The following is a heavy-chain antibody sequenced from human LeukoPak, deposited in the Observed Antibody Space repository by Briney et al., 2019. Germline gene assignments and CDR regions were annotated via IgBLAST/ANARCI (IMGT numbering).Heavy chain of an antibody. J-gene: IGHJ6*02. D-gene: IGHD4-17*01. CDR2: INSDGSST. Sequence: PGGSLRLSCAASGFTFSSYWMHWVRQAPGKGLVWVSRINSDGSSTSYADSVKGRFTISRDNAKNTLYLQMNSLRAEDTAVYYCAKDLQDYGDSLFYYGMDVWGQGTTVTVSS. CDR1: GFTFSSYW. CDR3: AKDLQDYGDSLFYYGMDV. V-gene: IGHV3-74*01.